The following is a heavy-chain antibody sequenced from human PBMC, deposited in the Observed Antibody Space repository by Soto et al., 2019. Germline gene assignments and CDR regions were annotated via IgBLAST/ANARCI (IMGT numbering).Heavy chain of an antibody. CDR2: IKEDGSEK. Sequence: HPGGSLRLSCAASGFTIRNYVMNWVRQAPGKGPEGVANIKEDGSEKYYVDSVKGRFTISADIAENSVILQMNTLRDEDSAVYFCVRDRDLYRDMFHADLWGQGTLVTVSS. V-gene: IGHV3-7*01. CDR3: VRDRDLYRDMFHADL. J-gene: IGHJ4*01. D-gene: IGHD3-10*02. CDR1: GFTIRNYV.